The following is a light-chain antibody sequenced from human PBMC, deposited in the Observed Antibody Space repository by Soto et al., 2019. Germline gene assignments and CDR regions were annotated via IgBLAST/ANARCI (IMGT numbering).Light chain of an antibody. CDR3: HQYNNWPMYT. CDR2: GAS. V-gene: IGKV3-15*01. CDR1: QSVSSN. J-gene: IGKJ2*01. Sequence: EIVMTQSPATLSVSPGERATLSCRASQSVSSNLAWYQQKPGQAPRLLIYGASTRATGIPARFSGSGSGTDLTLTIIYLKSEDFAVYPCHQYNNWPMYTFGQGTKLKIK.